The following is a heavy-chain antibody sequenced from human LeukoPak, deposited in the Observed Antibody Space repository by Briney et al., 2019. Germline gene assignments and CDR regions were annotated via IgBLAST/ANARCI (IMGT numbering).Heavy chain of an antibody. CDR2: INHSGST. CDR3: ARFTLYYDSTNDY. D-gene: IGHD3-22*01. Sequence: SETLSLTCAVYGGSFSGYYWGWIRQPPGKGLEWIGEINHSGSTNYNPSLKSRVTISVDTSKNQFSLKLSSVTAADTAVYYCARFTLYYDSTNDYWGQGTLVTVSS. CDR1: GGSFSGYY. V-gene: IGHV4-34*01. J-gene: IGHJ4*02.